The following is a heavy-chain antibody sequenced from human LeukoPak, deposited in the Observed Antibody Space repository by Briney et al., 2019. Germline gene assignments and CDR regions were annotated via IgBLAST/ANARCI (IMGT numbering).Heavy chain of an antibody. CDR1: GFTFSSSA. J-gene: IGHJ4*02. CDR3: AKDRQGGYSYEYYFDY. CDR2: ISDSGGST. Sequence: GGSLRLSCAASGFTFSSSAVSWVRQAPGKGLEWVSTISDSGGSTYYAESVKGRCPTSRDNSKNTLYLQMDSLRAADTAVYYCAKDRQGGYSYEYYFDYWGQGTLVTVSS. D-gene: IGHD5-18*01. V-gene: IGHV3-23*01.